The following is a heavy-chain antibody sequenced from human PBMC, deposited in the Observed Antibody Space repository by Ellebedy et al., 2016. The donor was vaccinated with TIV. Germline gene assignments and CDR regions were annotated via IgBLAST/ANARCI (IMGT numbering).Heavy chain of an antibody. CDR2: IWYDGSNK. D-gene: IGHD3-10*01. CDR1: GFTFSDYG. J-gene: IGHJ4*02. V-gene: IGHV3-33*08. CDR3: ASRGY. Sequence: GGSLRLXXAVSGFTFSDYGMHWVRQAPGMGLEWVAVIWYDGSNKYYADSVKGRFTISRDNSKNTLYLQMNSLRAEDTAVYYCASRGYWGQGTLVTVSS.